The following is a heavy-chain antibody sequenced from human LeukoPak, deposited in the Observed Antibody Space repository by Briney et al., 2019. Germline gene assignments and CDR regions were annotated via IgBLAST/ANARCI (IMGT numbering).Heavy chain of an antibody. CDR2: MWYDGNNT. CDR1: GFTFSIYC. D-gene: IGHD3-22*01. CDR3: ARAQRVDSSGYYYDAFDI. Sequence: GRSLRLSCGPSGFTFSIYCMHCVRQAPGKAVEGVAVMWYDGNNTYYADSVKGRFTISRDNSKNTLYLQMNSLRAEDTAVYYCARAQRVDSSGYYYDAFDIWGQGTMVTVSS. V-gene: IGHV3-33*08. J-gene: IGHJ3*02.